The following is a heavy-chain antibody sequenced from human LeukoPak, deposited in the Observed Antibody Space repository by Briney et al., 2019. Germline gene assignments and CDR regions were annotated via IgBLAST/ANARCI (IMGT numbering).Heavy chain of an antibody. D-gene: IGHD3-10*01. V-gene: IGHV3-74*01. CDR2: INHDATDI. CDR3: ARDVNWELGR. Sequence: GGSLRLSCAASGFTFSSYVMHWVRQAPGKGLVWVSRINHDATDIIYADSVKGRFTISRDNAKNTLHLQMRGLRAEDTAVYYCARDVNWELGRWGQGTLVTVSS. CDR1: GFTFSSYV. J-gene: IGHJ4*02.